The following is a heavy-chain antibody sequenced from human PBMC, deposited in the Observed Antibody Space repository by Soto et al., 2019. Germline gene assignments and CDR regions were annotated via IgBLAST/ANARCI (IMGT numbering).Heavy chain of an antibody. J-gene: IGHJ4*02. D-gene: IGHD2-15*01. CDR1: GGSFSGYY. CDR3: ARFVAARGSKDY. CDR2: INHSGST. V-gene: IGHV4-34*01. Sequence: PSETLSLTCAVYGGSFSGYYWSWIRQPPGKGLEWIGEINHSGSTNYNPSLKSRVTISVDTSKNQFSLKLSSVTAADTAVYYCARFVAARGSKDYWGQGTLVTVSS.